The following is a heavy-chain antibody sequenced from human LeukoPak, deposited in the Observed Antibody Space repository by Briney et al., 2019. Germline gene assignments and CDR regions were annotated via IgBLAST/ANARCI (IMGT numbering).Heavy chain of an antibody. CDR1: GFTFSSYG. J-gene: IGHJ4*02. V-gene: IGHV3-30*18. Sequence: PGRSLGLSCAASGFTFSSYGMHWVRQAPGKGLEWVAVISYDGSNKYYADSVKGRFTISRDNSKNTLYLQMNSLRAEDTAVYYCAKDAITYDSSGYYYGDYWGQGTLVTVSS. CDR3: AKDAITYDSSGYYYGDY. D-gene: IGHD3-22*01. CDR2: ISYDGSNK.